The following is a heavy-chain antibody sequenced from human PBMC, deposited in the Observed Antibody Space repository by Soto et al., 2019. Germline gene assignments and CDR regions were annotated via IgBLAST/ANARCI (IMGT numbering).Heavy chain of an antibody. CDR1: GGSISRSSYY. V-gene: IGHV4-39*01. CDR2: MYYGGSS. CDR3: ARHVGGGYVLYYYYMDV. J-gene: IGHJ6*03. D-gene: IGHD5-12*01. Sequence: QLQLQESGPGLVKPSETLSLTCTVSGGSISRSSYYWGWIRQPPGKGLEWIGSMYYGGSSYYNLSLRSRVTISVDTSKNQLSLNVSSVTAADTAVYYCARHVGGGYVLYYYYMDVRGKGTTVTVSS.